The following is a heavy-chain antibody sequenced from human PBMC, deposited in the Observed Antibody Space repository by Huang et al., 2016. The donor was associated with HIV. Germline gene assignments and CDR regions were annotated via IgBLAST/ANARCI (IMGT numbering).Heavy chain of an antibody. J-gene: IGHJ6*03. CDR2: INHSKST. CDR3: ARGQGGYYYYYMDV. Sequence: QVQLQQWGAGLLRPSETLSLTCAVYGGSFSGYYGTWIRQPPGKGLERIGEINHSKSTNDNPALKSRVTISVDTSRNQFSLTLTSVTAADTAVYYCARGQGGYYYYYMDVWGKGTTVTVSS. CDR1: GGSFSGYY. V-gene: IGHV4-34*01.